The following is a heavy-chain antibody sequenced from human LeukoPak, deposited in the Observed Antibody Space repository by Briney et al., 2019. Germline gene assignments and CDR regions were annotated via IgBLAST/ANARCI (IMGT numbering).Heavy chain of an antibody. CDR2: ISSSSSYI. Sequence: GGSLRLSCAASGFTFSSYSMNWVRQAPGKGLEWVSSISSSSSYIYYADSVEGRFTISRDNAKNSLYLQMNSLRAEDTAVYYCARSQHYYDSSGYYLVYWGQGTLVTVSS. CDR1: GFTFSSYS. D-gene: IGHD3-22*01. J-gene: IGHJ4*02. V-gene: IGHV3-21*01. CDR3: ARSQHYYDSSGYYLVY.